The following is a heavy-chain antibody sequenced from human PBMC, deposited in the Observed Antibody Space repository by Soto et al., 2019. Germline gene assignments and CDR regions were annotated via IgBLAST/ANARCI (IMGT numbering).Heavy chain of an antibody. V-gene: IGHV3-11*01. D-gene: IGHD3-3*01. CDR2: ISSSGSTI. CDR3: ARVEGGITIFGVVIPPFDY. CDR1: GFTFSDYY. Sequence: PGGSLRLSCAASGFTFSDYYMSWIRQAPGKGLEWVSYISSSGSTIYYADSVKGRFTISRGNAKNSLYLQMNSLRAEDTAVYYCARVEGGITIFGVVIPPFDYWGQGTLVTVSS. J-gene: IGHJ4*02.